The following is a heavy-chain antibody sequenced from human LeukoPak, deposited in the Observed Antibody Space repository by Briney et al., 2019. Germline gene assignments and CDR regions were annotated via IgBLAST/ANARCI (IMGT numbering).Heavy chain of an antibody. CDR1: GGSFSGYY. V-gene: IGHV4-34*01. J-gene: IGHJ4*02. Sequence: PSETLSLTCVVSGGSFSGYYWIWIRQPPGKGLEWIGEINQSGITNYNPSLKSRATISVDTSKSQFSLKLSPVTAADTAVYYCARHKAYGSGSYSPYYFDYWGQGTQVTVSS. CDR2: INQSGIT. CDR3: ARHKAYGSGSYSPYYFDY. D-gene: IGHD3-10*01.